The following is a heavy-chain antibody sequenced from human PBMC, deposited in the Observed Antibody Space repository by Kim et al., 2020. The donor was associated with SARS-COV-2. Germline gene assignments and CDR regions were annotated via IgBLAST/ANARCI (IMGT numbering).Heavy chain of an antibody. CDR1: GYSFTSYW. J-gene: IGHJ3*02. CDR3: ARPQLTGTTFGDDAFDI. V-gene: IGHV5-10-1*01. CDR2: IDPSDSYT. Sequence: GESLKISCKGSGYSFTSYWISWVRQMPGKGLEWMGRIDPSDSYTNYSPSFQGHVTISADKSISTAYLQWSSLKASDTAMYYCARPQLTGTTFGDDAFDIWGQGTMVTVSS. D-gene: IGHD1-7*01.